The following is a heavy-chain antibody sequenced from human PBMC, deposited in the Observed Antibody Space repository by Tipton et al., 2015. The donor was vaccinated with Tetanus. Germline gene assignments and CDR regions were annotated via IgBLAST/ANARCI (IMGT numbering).Heavy chain of an antibody. CDR2: IIAGGGTT. Sequence: LSLTCTVSGGSISSYYWSWIRQPPGKGLEWVSTIIAGGGTTHYADSVKGRFTISRDNSKNTLYLQMNSLRAEDTAIYYCATKASPGLRNDYWGQGTLVTVSS. D-gene: IGHD1-14*01. CDR1: GGSISSYY. J-gene: IGHJ4*02. V-gene: IGHV3-23*01. CDR3: ATKASPGLRNDY.